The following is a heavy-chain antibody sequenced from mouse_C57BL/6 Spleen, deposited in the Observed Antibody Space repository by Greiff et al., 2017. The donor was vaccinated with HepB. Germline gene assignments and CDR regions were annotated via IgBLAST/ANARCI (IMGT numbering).Heavy chain of an antibody. CDR3: AREGGGYDGAMDY. V-gene: IGHV1-54*01. Sequence: VQLQQSGAELVRPGTSVKVSCKASGYAFTNYLIEWVKQRPGQGLEWIGVINPGSGGTNYNEKFKGKATLTADKSSSTAYMQLSSLTSEDSAVYLCAREGGGYDGAMDYWGQGTSVTVSS. J-gene: IGHJ4*01. CDR2: INPGSGGT. D-gene: IGHD2-2*01. CDR1: GYAFTNYL.